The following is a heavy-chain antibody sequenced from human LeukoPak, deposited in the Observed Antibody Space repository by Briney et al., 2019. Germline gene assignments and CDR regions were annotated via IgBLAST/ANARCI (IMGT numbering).Heavy chain of an antibody. CDR1: GYTFTGYY. CDR3: VREVYCSSTSCHNWFDP. D-gene: IGHD2-2*01. Sequence: ASVKVSCKASGYTFTGYYMHWVRQAPGQGLEWMGWINPNSGGTNYAQKFQGRVTMTRDTSISTAYMELSRLRSDDTAVYYCVREVYCSSTSCHNWFDPWGQGTLVTVSS. J-gene: IGHJ5*02. V-gene: IGHV1-2*02. CDR2: INPNSGGT.